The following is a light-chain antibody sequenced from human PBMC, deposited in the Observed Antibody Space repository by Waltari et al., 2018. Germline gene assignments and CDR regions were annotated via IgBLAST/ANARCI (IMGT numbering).Light chain of an antibody. CDR3: CSYVGPNTFWV. CDR2: DIN. Sequence: QSALTQPRSVSGSPGQSVTISCTGTSSDVVGYNYVSWYQQDPGKAPKLMIYDINKRPSGVPDRVSGSKSGNTASLTISGVQAEDEADYYCCSYVGPNTFWVFGGGTKLTVL. J-gene: IGLJ3*02. V-gene: IGLV2-11*01. CDR1: SSDVVGYNY.